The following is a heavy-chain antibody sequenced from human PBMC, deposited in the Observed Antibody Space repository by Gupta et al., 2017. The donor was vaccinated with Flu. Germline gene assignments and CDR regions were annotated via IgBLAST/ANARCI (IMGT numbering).Heavy chain of an antibody. CDR1: SDA. CDR3: ANSLGGKMATITLYS. V-gene: IGHV3-23*01. D-gene: IGHD5-12*01. J-gene: IGHJ5*01. Sequence: SDAMGWVRPAPGKGLEGVAAISGSGGSTYYADTVKGRFTISRDNSKNTLDLQMNSLRAEETAVYYCANSLGGKMATITLYSGGQGTLVTVSS. CDR2: ISGSGGST.